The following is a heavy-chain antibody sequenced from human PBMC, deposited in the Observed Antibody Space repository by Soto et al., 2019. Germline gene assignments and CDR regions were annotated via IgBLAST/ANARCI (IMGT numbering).Heavy chain of an antibody. CDR1: GFTFDDYA. CDR2: ISWNSGNI. CDR3: ARDASITTSSHPY. V-gene: IGHV3-9*01. Sequence: EVQLVESGGGLVQPGRSLRLSCVTSGFTFDDYAMHWVQQDPVKGLECFSRISWNSGNIDYADSVKGRFTISRDNARNSLSLHMNSLRSEDTALYYCARDASITTSSHPYWGQGTLVTVSS. D-gene: IGHD1-1*01. J-gene: IGHJ4*02.